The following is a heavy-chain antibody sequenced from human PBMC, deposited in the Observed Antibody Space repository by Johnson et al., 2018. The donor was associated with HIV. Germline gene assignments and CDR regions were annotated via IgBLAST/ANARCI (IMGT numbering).Heavy chain of an antibody. CDR3: AKVDGSGTWGAFDI. J-gene: IGHJ3*02. V-gene: IGHV3-33*06. Sequence: QVQLVESGGGVVQPGRSLRLSCAASGFTFSSYGMHWVRQAPGKGLEWVAVIWYDGSNKYYADSVKGRSTISRDNAKNKLYLQMNSLRAEETAVYYCAKVDGSGTWGAFDIWGQGTMVTVSS. D-gene: IGHD3-10*01. CDR2: IWYDGSNK. CDR1: GFTFSSYG.